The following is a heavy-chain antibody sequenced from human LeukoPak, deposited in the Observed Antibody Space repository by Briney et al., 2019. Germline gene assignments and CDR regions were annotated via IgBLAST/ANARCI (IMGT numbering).Heavy chain of an antibody. V-gene: IGHV3-30-3*01. D-gene: IGHD3-10*01. Sequence: GGSLRLSCAASGFTFSSYAMHWVRQAPGKGLEWVAVISYDGSNKYYADSVKGRFTISRDNSKNTLYLQMNSLRAEDTAVYYCARDGYQPILWFGEAQAFDAFDIWGQGTMVTVSS. CDR2: ISYDGSNK. CDR1: GFTFSSYA. CDR3: ARDGYQPILWFGEAQAFDAFDI. J-gene: IGHJ3*02.